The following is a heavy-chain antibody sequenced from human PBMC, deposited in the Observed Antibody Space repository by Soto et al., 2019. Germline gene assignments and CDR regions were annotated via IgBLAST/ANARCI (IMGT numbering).Heavy chain of an antibody. J-gene: IGHJ2*01. CDR3: ARQPAAILVGKYWYFDL. CDR1: GGTFSSYT. V-gene: IGHV1-69*02. CDR2: IIPILGIA. Sequence: QVQLVQSGAEVKKPGSSVKVSCKASGGTFSSYTISWVRQAPGQGLEWMGRIIPILGIANYAQKFQGRVTITAYKSTRTAYMELSSLRSEDTAVYYYARQPAAILVGKYWYFDLWGRGTLVTVSS. D-gene: IGHD2-2*01.